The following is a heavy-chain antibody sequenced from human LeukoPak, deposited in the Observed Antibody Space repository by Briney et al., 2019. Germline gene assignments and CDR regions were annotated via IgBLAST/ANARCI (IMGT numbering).Heavy chain of an antibody. Sequence: GGSLRLSCAASAFTFSDSSMNWVRQAPGKGLEWISYISGRSSTIYYADSVKGRFTVSRDNSKNTLYLQMTSLRAEDTAVYYCAKAILTSGWYRFDNWGQGTLVTVSS. V-gene: IGHV3-48*01. D-gene: IGHD6-19*01. CDR1: AFTFSDSS. J-gene: IGHJ4*02. CDR3: AKAILTSGWYRFDN. CDR2: ISGRSSTI.